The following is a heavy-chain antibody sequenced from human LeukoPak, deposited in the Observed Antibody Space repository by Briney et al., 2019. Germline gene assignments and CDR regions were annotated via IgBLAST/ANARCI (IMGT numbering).Heavy chain of an antibody. V-gene: IGHV3-23*01. J-gene: IGHJ6*02. CDR3: AKDHSSGLEGLYGMDV. D-gene: IGHD6-19*01. Sequence: AGGSLRLSCAASGFTFSSYAMSWVRQAPGKGLEWVSAISGTGGSTYYADSVKGRFTISRDNSKNTLYLQMNSLRAEDTAVYYCAKDHSSGLEGLYGMDVWGQGTTVTVSS. CDR2: ISGTGGST. CDR1: GFTFSSYA.